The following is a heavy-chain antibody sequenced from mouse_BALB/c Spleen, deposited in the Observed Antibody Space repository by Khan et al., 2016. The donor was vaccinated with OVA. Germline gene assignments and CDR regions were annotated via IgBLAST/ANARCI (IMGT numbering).Heavy chain of an antibody. V-gene: IGHV1-7*01. J-gene: IGHJ2*01. CDR2: INPSTAYT. CDR1: GYTFINYW. CDR3: ARRGLRWDFDY. Sequence: QVQLKESGAELAKPGASVKMSCKASGYTFINYWILWVKQRPGQGLEWMGYINPSTAYTEYNQNFKDKATLTADKSYRTAYMQLSSLTSDDSAVYYCARRGLRWDFDYWGQGTTLTVSS. D-gene: IGHD1-1*01.